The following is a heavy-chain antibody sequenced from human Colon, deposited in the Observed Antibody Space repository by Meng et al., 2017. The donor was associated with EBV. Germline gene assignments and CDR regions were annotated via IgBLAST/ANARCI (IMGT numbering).Heavy chain of an antibody. D-gene: IGHD2/OR15-2a*01. Sequence: VQVVHSWFELKKPGASVKVSCKASGYTFSTYTINWVRQAHGRGLEWMGWISTNTGTPTYTQGFTGRFVFSLDTSVSTAYLQISSLKAEDTAVYYCARGGNFDPWGQGTLVTVSS. CDR2: ISTNTGTP. CDR1: GYTFSTYT. CDR3: ARGGNFDP. V-gene: IGHV7-4-1*02. J-gene: IGHJ5*02.